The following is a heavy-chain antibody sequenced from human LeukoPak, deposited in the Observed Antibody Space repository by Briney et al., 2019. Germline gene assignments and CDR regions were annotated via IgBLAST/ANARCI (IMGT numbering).Heavy chain of an antibody. Sequence: PGGSLRLSCAASGFTFSSYAMSWVRQAPGRGLEWVSTITVSRGSTYYADSVKGRFTISRDNSKNTLSLQMNSLRAEDTAVYYCAKDRAYCGGDCYSSFDPWGQGTLVTVSS. V-gene: IGHV3-23*01. CDR3: AKDRAYCGGDCYSSFDP. CDR2: ITVSRGST. CDR1: GFTFSSYA. J-gene: IGHJ5*02. D-gene: IGHD2-21*02.